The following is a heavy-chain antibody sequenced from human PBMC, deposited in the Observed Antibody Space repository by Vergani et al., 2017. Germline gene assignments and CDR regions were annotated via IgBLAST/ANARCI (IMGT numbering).Heavy chain of an antibody. Sequence: QVQLQESGPGLVKPSETLPLTCTVSGGPISSYYWSWIRQPPGKGLEWIGYIYYSGSTNYNPSRKSRVTISVDTSKNQFSLKLSSVTAADTAVYYCARVKLAPGIAXAGISLVYYYGMDGGGQASTVTVSS. J-gene: IGHJ6*02. CDR1: GGPISSYY. D-gene: IGHD6-13*01. CDR3: ARVKLAPGIAXAGISLVYYYGMDG. V-gene: IGHV4-59*01. CDR2: IYYSGST.